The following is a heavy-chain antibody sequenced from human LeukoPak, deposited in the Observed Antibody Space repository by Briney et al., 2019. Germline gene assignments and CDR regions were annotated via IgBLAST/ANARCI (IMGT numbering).Heavy chain of an antibody. D-gene: IGHD4-17*01. Sequence: PGGALRLSCAASAFTFIDHCMHWVRQAPGKGLEWVSLISGDGGSTYYADSVKGRFTISRDNSKNSLYLQMNSLRTEDTALYYCAKGLLKYGDYGIDAFDIWGQGTMVTVSS. CDR1: AFTFIDHC. J-gene: IGHJ3*02. CDR2: ISGDGGST. V-gene: IGHV3-43*02. CDR3: AKGLLKYGDYGIDAFDI.